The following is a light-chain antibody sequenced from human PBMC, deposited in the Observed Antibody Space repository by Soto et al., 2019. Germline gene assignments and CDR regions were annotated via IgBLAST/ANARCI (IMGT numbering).Light chain of an antibody. Sequence: DIQLTQSPSTLSASIGDRVTITCRASQTVSSWLSWHQQKPGEAPKLLIYDASSLKSGVPSRFSGSGSGTQFTLTINGLQPDDFATYYCQQYNAYVWRFGQGTKVELK. CDR2: DAS. CDR3: QQYNAYVWR. V-gene: IGKV1-5*01. J-gene: IGKJ1*01. CDR1: QTVSSW.